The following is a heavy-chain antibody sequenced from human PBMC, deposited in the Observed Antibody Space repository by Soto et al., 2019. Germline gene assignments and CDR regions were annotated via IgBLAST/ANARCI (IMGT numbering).Heavy chain of an antibody. CDR1: GFTFSSYA. CDR3: AKRRQQLLRGNNWFDP. Sequence: EVQLLESGGGLVQPGGSLRLSCAASGFTFSSYAMSWVRQAPGKGLELVSAIIGSGCSTYYADSVKGGFTISRDNSKNTLYLQMNSLRAEDTAVYYCAKRRQQLLRGNNWFDPWGQGTLVTVSS. J-gene: IGHJ5*02. V-gene: IGHV3-23*01. D-gene: IGHD6-13*01. CDR2: IIGSGCST.